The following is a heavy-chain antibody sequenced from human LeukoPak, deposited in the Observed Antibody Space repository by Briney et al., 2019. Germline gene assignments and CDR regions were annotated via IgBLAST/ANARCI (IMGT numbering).Heavy chain of an antibody. J-gene: IGHJ4*02. CDR2: IKEYGSDK. CDR3: ARNWGDHFDWLHDY. D-gene: IGHD3-9*01. Sequence: GGPLSLPCPASGFPFSNFGRSWAGKPQGKGLEWVASIKEYGSDKYYVDSVKGRFTISRDSAKNSLFLQMNSLRAEDTAVYYCARNWGDHFDWLHDYWGQGTLVTVSS. CDR1: GFPFSNFG. V-gene: IGHV3-7*02.